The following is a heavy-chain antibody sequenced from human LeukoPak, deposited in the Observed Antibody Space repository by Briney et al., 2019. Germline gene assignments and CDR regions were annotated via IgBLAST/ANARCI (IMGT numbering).Heavy chain of an antibody. Sequence: SETLSLTRTVSGGSISSYYWSWIRQPPGKGLEWIGYIYYSGSTNYNPSLKSRVTISVDTSKNQFSLKLSSVTAADTAVYYCARLPLGDYGDRYAFDIWGQGTMVTVSS. V-gene: IGHV4-59*08. J-gene: IGHJ3*02. CDR2: IYYSGST. D-gene: IGHD4-17*01. CDR3: ARLPLGDYGDRYAFDI. CDR1: GGSISSYY.